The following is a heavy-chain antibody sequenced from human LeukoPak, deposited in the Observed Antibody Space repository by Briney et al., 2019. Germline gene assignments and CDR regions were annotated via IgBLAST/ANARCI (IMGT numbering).Heavy chain of an antibody. Sequence: GGSLRLSCAASGFTFSGYWMHWVRRVPGKGLVWVSRINTDGSSTTYADSVKGRFTISRDNTENTLYLQMSSLRAEDTAVYYCAREWKKTGAFDHWGQGTLVTVSS. V-gene: IGHV3-74*01. CDR1: GFTFSGYW. D-gene: IGHD1-1*01. J-gene: IGHJ4*02. CDR2: INTDGSST. CDR3: AREWKKTGAFDH.